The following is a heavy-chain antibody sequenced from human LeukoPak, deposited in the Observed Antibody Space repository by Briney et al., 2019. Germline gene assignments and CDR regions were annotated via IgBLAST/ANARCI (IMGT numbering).Heavy chain of an antibody. CDR2: ISSNGGST. J-gene: IGHJ4*02. CDR1: GFTFSSYA. D-gene: IGHD1-7*01. Sequence: GGSLRLPCAASGFTFSSYAMHWVRQAPGKGLEYVSAISSNGGSTYYANSVKGRFTISRDNSKNTLYLQMGSLRAEDMAVYYCARVSRVSWNYDYWGQGTLVTVSS. CDR3: ARVSRVSWNYDY. V-gene: IGHV3-64*01.